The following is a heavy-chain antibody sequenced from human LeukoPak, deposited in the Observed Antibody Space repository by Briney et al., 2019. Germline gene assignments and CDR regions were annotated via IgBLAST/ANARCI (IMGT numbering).Heavy chain of an antibody. Sequence: TGGSLRLSCAASGFSFNKDWISWVRQAPGKGLEWVGRTKSKTEGGTIDYAGPGKGRFTISRDDSRNTLYLQMDSLQTEDTAVYYCTTDPGDASGFGPGYWGQGTLVTVSS. CDR2: TKSKTEGGTI. J-gene: IGHJ4*02. D-gene: IGHD2-21*02. CDR3: TTDPGDASGFGPGY. V-gene: IGHV3-15*01. CDR1: GFSFNKDW.